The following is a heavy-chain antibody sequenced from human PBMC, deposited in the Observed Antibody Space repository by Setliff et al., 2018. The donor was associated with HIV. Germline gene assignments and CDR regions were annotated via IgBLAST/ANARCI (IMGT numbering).Heavy chain of an antibody. CDR2: IKQDGSEK. D-gene: IGHD3-10*01. CDR3: ARGLGVWRVTPVGY. Sequence: GGSLRLSCAASGFTFSTYWMSWVRQAPGKGLEWVANIKQDGSEKNYMDSVKGRFTISRDNAKNSLYLQMNSLRVEDTAVYYCARGLGVWRVTPVGYWGQGTLVTVSS. J-gene: IGHJ4*02. CDR1: GFTFSTYW. V-gene: IGHV3-7*05.